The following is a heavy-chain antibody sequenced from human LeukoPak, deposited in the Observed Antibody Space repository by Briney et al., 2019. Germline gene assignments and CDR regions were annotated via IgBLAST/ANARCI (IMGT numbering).Heavy chain of an antibody. CDR1: GFTFSLSW. J-gene: IGHJ6*02. V-gene: IGHV3-7*03. CDR3: AKGQRPMVRGVLDV. D-gene: IGHD3-10*01. CDR2: IKEDGSEE. Sequence: GGSLRLSCAASGFTFSLSWMSWVRHVPGKGLEWLATIKEDGSEEYYVDSVKGRFTISRDNAKNSLYLQMNSLRAEDTALYYCAKGQRPMVRGVLDVWGQGTTVTVSS.